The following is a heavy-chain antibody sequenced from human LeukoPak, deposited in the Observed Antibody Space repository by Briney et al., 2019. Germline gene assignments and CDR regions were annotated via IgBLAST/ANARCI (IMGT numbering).Heavy chain of an antibody. Sequence: LSGGSLRPSCAASGFTFSSYAMSWVRQAPGKGLEWVSAISGSGGNTYYADSVKGRFTISRDNSRNTLYLQMNSLRAEDTAVYYCAKVADYYDSSGFYYELSRVYAFDIWGQGTMVTVSS. V-gene: IGHV3-23*01. CDR3: AKVADYYDSSGFYYELSRVYAFDI. J-gene: IGHJ3*02. CDR2: ISGSGGNT. CDR1: GFTFSSYA. D-gene: IGHD3-22*01.